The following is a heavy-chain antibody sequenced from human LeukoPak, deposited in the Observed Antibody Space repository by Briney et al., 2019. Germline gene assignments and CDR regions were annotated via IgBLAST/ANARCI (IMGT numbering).Heavy chain of an antibody. Sequence: SETLSLTCAVSGDSITSYYWSWIRQPPRKGLEWIGYVFYTGSTNYTPSLKSRVTISQDTPKNQVSLRLSSVTAADTAMYYCARSKSAAMFYWYFDLWGRGTLVTVSS. CDR3: ARSKSAAMFYWYFDL. V-gene: IGHV4-59*01. D-gene: IGHD2-2*01. J-gene: IGHJ2*01. CDR1: GDSITSYY. CDR2: VFYTGST.